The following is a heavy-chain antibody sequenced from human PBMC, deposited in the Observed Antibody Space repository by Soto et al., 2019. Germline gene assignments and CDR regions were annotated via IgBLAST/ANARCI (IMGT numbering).Heavy chain of an antibody. Sequence: ASVKVSCKASGYPFSDNQIHWLRRAPGQGLEWMGRINPKSDDTNYAQKFQGRVTMTRDTSIDTAYLELTGLTSDDTATYYCARKHSLDYIRWGLDPWGQGTMVTVYS. CDR2: INPKSDDT. J-gene: IGHJ5*02. D-gene: IGHD4-4*01. V-gene: IGHV1-2*02. CDR3: ARKHSLDYIRWGLDP. CDR1: GYPFSDNQ.